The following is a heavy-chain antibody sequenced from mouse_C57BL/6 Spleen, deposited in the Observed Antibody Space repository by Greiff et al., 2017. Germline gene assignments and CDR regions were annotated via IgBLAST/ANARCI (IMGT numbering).Heavy chain of an antibody. CDR2: IYPSDSET. D-gene: IGHD2-3*01. CDR1: GYTFTSYW. J-gene: IGHJ3*01. CDR3: ARSYDGYFAY. Sequence: LQQPGAELVRPGSSVKLSCKASGYTFTSYWMDWVKQRPGQGLEWIGNIYPSDSETHYNQKFKDKATLTVDKSSSTAYMQLSSLTSEDSAVYYCARSYDGYFAYWGQGTLVTVSA. V-gene: IGHV1-61*01.